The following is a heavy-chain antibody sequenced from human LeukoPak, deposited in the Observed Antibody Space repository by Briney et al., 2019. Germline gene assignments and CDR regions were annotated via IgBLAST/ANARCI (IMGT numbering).Heavy chain of an antibody. V-gene: IGHV3-48*01. Sequence: SLRLSCAASALTFSSYVMNSVRQPPGQGLEWVSYVSTTSSAIYFADSVKGRFTISRDNAKSSLYLQMNSLSAEDTAVYYCARGSMYGDYPSYNWFDPWGQGTLVTVSS. CDR3: ARGSMYGDYPSYNWFDP. CDR1: ALTFSSYV. CDR2: VSTTSSAI. J-gene: IGHJ5*02. D-gene: IGHD4-17*01.